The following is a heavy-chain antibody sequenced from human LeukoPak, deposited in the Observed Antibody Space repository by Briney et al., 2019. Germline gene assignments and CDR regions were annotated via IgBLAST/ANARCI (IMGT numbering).Heavy chain of an antibody. D-gene: IGHD3-16*01. J-gene: IGHJ5*01. CDR3: ARDGGFGGPGGDNWFDS. V-gene: IGHV3-66*02. CDR2: IYSDGGT. Sequence: GGSLRLSCAASGFTVSAKYMSWVRQGPGKGLDWISSIYSDGGTNYADSVKGRFTISRDNSKNTLYLQMNSLRPEDTAVYYCARDGGFGGPGGDNWFDSWGRGALVTVSS. CDR1: GFTVSAKY.